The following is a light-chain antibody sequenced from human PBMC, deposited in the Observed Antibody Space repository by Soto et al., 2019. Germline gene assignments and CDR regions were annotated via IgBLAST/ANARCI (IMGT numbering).Light chain of an antibody. J-gene: IGKJ1*01. CDR2: KAY. CDR3: QHYNSYSEE. Sequence: DIQMTQSPSTLSGSVGDRVTITCRASQTISSWLAWYQQKPGKAPKLLIYKAYTLKSGVPSSFSVSGSGTDFTLTISSLQPDDFATYYCQHYNSYSEEFGQGTKVELK. V-gene: IGKV1-5*03. CDR1: QTISSW.